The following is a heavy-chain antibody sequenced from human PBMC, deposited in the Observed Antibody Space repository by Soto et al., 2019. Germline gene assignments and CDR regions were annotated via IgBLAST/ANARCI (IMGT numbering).Heavy chain of an antibody. Sequence: SETLSLTCTVSGGSISSGGYYWSWIRQHPGKGLEWIGYIYYSGSTYYSPSLKSRVTISVDTSKNQFSLKLSSVTAADTAVYYCATGVLVTESLSNLFDPRGQGTLVTVAS. CDR1: GGSISSGGYY. J-gene: IGHJ5*02. D-gene: IGHD2-21*02. CDR3: ATGVLVTESLSNLFDP. CDR2: IYYSGST. V-gene: IGHV4-31*03.